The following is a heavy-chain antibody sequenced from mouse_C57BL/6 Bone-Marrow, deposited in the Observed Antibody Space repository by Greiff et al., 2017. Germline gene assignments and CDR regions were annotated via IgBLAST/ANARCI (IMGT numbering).Heavy chain of an antibody. D-gene: IGHD1-1*01. CDR2: IYPGDGDT. J-gene: IGHJ2*01. CDR1: GYAFSSYW. Sequence: QVQLQQSGAELVKPGASVKISCKASGYAFSSYWMNWVKQRPGKGLAWIGQIYPGDGDTNYNGKFKGKATLTADNSASTAYMQLSSLTSADSAVYFCARSGYYYGPYYFDYWGQGTTRTVSS. CDR3: ARSGYYYGPYYFDY. V-gene: IGHV1-80*01.